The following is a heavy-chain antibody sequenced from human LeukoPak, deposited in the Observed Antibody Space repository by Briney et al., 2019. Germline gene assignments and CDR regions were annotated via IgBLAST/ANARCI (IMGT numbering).Heavy chain of an antibody. CDR2: ISETI. D-gene: IGHD3-16*01. J-gene: IGHJ4*02. CDR1: GFVFSRAN. CDR3: VREVGRPKTFYFDS. V-gene: IGHV3-48*04. Sequence: GGSLRLSCIASGFVFSRANMNWVRQAPGKGLEWVAHISETIYYADSVQGRFTISRDNAKNSLYLQMSNLRVDDTAMYYCVREVGRPKTFYFDSWGRGTPVTVSS.